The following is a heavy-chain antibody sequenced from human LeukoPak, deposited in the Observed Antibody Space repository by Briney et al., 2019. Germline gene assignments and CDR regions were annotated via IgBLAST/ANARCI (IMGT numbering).Heavy chain of an antibody. V-gene: IGHV3-7*01. Sequence: GGSLRLSCAASGFTFTKYWMTWVRQDPGKGLEWVANINQDGSERFYVDSVKGRFTISRDNAKNTLYLQMNSLRAEDTAVYYCARAEWSGYYYYYYYMDVWGKGTTVTVSS. D-gene: IGHD3-3*01. J-gene: IGHJ6*03. CDR1: GFTFTKYW. CDR2: INQDGSER. CDR3: ARAEWSGYYYYYYYMDV.